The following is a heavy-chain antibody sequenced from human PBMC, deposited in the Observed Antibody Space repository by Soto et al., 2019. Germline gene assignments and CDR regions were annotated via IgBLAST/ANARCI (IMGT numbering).Heavy chain of an antibody. V-gene: IGHV3-23*01. CDR1: GFTFSSYA. CDR2: ISGSGGST. CDR3: AKEHCSGGSCYYWYFDL. J-gene: IGHJ2*01. D-gene: IGHD2-15*01. Sequence: EVQLLESGGGLVQPGGSLRLSCAASGFTFSSYAMSWVRQAPGKGLEWVSAISGSGGSTYYADSVKGRFTISRDNSKNTLYLQMNSLRAEDTAVYYCAKEHCSGGSCYYWYFDLWGRGTLVTVSS.